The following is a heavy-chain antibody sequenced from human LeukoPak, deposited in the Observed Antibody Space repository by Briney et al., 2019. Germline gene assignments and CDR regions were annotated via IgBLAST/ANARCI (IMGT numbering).Heavy chain of an antibody. V-gene: IGHV4-4*07. J-gene: IGHJ4*02. CDR1: GGSISSYY. Sequence: SETLSLTCTVSGGSISSYYWSWIRQPARNGLEWIGRIYTSGSTNYNPSLKRRVTISVYKSKNQFSLKLSSVTAADTAVYYCARDSSSGWPYYFDYWGEGTLVSVSS. CDR3: ARDSSSGWPYYFDY. CDR2: IYTSGST. D-gene: IGHD6-19*01.